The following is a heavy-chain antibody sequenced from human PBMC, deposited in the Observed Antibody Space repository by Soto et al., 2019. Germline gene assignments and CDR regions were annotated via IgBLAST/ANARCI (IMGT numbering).Heavy chain of an antibody. V-gene: IGHV3-9*01. J-gene: IGHJ6*02. CDR1: GFTFDDYA. Sequence: PGGSLRLSCAASGFTFDDYAMHWVRQAPGKGLEWVSGISWNSGSIGYADSVKGRFTISRDNAKNSLYLQMNSLRAEDTALYYCAKDNADYYDSSGYYYSSAVLSDGMDVWGQGTTVTVSS. CDR2: ISWNSGSI. D-gene: IGHD3-22*01. CDR3: AKDNADYYDSSGYYYSSAVLSDGMDV.